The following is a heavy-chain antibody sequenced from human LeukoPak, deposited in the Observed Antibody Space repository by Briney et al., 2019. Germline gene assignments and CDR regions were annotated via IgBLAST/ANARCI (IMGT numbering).Heavy chain of an antibody. Sequence: ASLKVSCKASGYMLTNYDINWVRQATGQGLEWMGWMNPQSGTTGYAQKFRGRVTITRDTSITTAYMELSSLTSEDTAVYYCARGPNYSNFGSAYYYYMDVWGKGTTVTVSS. J-gene: IGHJ6*03. D-gene: IGHD4-11*01. V-gene: IGHV1-8*03. CDR3: ARGPNYSNFGSAYYYYMDV. CDR1: GYMLTNYD. CDR2: MNPQSGTT.